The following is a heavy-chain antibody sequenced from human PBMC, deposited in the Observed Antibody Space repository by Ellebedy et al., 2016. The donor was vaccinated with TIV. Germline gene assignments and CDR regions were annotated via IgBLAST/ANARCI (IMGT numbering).Heavy chain of an antibody. D-gene: IGHD4-11*01. CDR3: ARDNYLGFGKSFHFDH. J-gene: IGHJ4*02. CDR2: INPNSGGT. CDR1: GYTFTAYH. Sequence: ASVKVSCKASGYTFTAYHIHWVRQAPGQGLEWMGWINPNSGGTNYAQKFQGRVTMTRDTSISTAYMELSSLRSDDTAVYYCARDNYLGFGKSFHFDHWGQGTPVTVSS. V-gene: IGHV1-2*02.